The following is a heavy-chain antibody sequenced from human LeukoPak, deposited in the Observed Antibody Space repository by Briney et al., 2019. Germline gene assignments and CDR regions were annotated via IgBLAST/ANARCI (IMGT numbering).Heavy chain of an antibody. CDR3: VKHPSYYYDSSGSETEFDY. D-gene: IGHD3-22*01. J-gene: IGHJ4*02. Sequence: GGSLRLSCAASGFTFSSYAMSWVRQAPGKGLEWVSAISGSGGSTYYADSVKGRFTISRDNSKNTLYLQMNSLRAEDTAIYYCVKHPSYYYDSSGSETEFDYWGQGTLVTVSS. V-gene: IGHV3-23*01. CDR1: GFTFSSYA. CDR2: ISGSGGST.